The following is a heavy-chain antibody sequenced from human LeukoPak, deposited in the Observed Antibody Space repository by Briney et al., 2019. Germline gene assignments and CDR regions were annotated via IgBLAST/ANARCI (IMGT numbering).Heavy chain of an antibody. V-gene: IGHV3-30*02. J-gene: IGHJ4*02. CDR3: AKDRSSGYLYYFDY. Sequence: GPLRLSCAASGFTFSSYGMHWVRQAPGKGLEWVAVIWYDGSNKYYADSVKGRFTISRDNSKNALYLQMNSLRAEDTAVYYCAKDRSSGYLYYFDYWGQGTLVTVSS. D-gene: IGHD3-22*01. CDR2: IWYDGSNK. CDR1: GFTFSSYG.